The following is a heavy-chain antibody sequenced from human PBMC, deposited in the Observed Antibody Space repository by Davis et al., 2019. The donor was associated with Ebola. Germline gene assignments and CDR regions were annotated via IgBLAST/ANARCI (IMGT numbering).Heavy chain of an antibody. V-gene: IGHV3-11*01. D-gene: IGHD4-17*01. CDR2: ISSSGSTI. CDR1: GFTFSDYY. J-gene: IGHJ3*02. CDR3: ARVRSYGDLSFDI. Sequence: PGGSLRLSCAASGFTFSDYYMSWIRQAPGKGLEWVSYISSSGSTIYYADSVKGRFTISRDNAKNSLYLQMNSLRAEDTAVYYCARVRSYGDLSFDIWGQGTMVTVSS.